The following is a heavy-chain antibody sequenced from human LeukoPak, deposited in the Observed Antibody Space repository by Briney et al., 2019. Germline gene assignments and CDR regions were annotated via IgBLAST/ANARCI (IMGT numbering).Heavy chain of an antibody. CDR3: AKRASGSGTSLYYFDY. CDR2: LSPSGADT. Sequence: PGGSLRLSCAASGFTFTNYAMNWVRQAPGKGLEWVSTLSPSGADTYYADSVKGRFTISRDSSKNTLYLQMNSLRAEDTAVYYCAKRASGSGTSLYYFDYWGQGTLVTVSS. J-gene: IGHJ4*02. D-gene: IGHD3-10*01. V-gene: IGHV3-23*01. CDR1: GFTFTNYA.